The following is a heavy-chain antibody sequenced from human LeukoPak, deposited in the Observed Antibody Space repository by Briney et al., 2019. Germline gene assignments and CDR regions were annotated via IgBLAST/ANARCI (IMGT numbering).Heavy chain of an antibody. CDR3: ARYGLTAALDF. J-gene: IGHJ4*02. Sequence: GGSLRLSCAASGFTFSSSWMSWVRQAPGKGLEWVANIKPDGSEKFHVDSVKGRFTISRDNSRSSLSLQMNSLRAEDTAVYYCARYGLTAALDFWGQGTLVTVSS. CDR1: GFTFSSSW. CDR2: IKPDGSEK. D-gene: IGHD2-21*02. V-gene: IGHV3-7*01.